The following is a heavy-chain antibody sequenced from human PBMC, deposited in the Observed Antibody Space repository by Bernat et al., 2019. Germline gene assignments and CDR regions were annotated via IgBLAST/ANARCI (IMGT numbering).Heavy chain of an antibody. CDR1: GFTFSSYA. J-gene: IGHJ6*02. CDR3: ARERGVDTAMVALFYYYYGMDV. D-gene: IGHD5-18*01. Sequence: VQLVESGGGLVKPGGSLRLSCAASGFTFSSYAMHWVRQAPGKGLEWVAVISYDGSNKYYADSVKGRFTISRDNSKNTLYLQMNSLRAEDTAVYYCARERGVDTAMVALFYYYYGMDVWGQGTTVTVSS. CDR2: ISYDGSNK. V-gene: IGHV3-30-3*01.